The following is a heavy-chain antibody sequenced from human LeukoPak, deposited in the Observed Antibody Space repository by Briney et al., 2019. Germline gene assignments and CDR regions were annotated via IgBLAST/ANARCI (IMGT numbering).Heavy chain of an antibody. D-gene: IGHD3-10*01. CDR1: GFTFSGSA. CDR3: TSRLLWFGELFDY. J-gene: IGHJ4*02. V-gene: IGHV3-73*01. Sequence: GGSLRLSCAASGFTFSGSAMHWVRQASGKGLEWVGRIRSKANSYATAYVASVKGRFTISRDDSKNTAYLQMNSLKTEDTAVYYCTSRLLWFGELFDYWGQGTLVTVSS. CDR2: IRSKANSYAT.